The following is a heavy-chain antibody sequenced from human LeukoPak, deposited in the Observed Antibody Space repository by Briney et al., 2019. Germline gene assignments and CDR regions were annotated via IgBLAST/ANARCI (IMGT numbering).Heavy chain of an antibody. J-gene: IGHJ4*02. D-gene: IGHD6-6*01. Sequence: PSGTLSLTCAVSGGSISSSNWWSWVRQPPGKGLEWIGEIYHSGSTNYNPSLKRRITISVDTSKNQFSLKLSSMTAADTAVYYCARFHSSSSYFESWGQGTLVTVSS. CDR1: GGSISSSNW. V-gene: IGHV4-4*02. CDR2: IYHSGST. CDR3: ARFHSSSSYFES.